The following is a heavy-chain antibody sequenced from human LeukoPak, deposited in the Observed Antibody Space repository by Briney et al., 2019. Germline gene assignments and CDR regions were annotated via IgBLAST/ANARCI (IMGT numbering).Heavy chain of an antibody. CDR2: IYYSGST. V-gene: IGHV4-59*01. CDR3: ARLVYCGGDCYSLDY. J-gene: IGHJ4*02. D-gene: IGHD2-21*02. Sequence: SETLSLTCTVSGGSISSYYWSWIRQPPGKGLEWIGYIYYSGSTNYNPSLKSRVTISVDTSKNQFSLKLSSVTAADTAVYYCARLVYCGGDCYSLDYWGQGTLVTVSS. CDR1: GGSISSYY.